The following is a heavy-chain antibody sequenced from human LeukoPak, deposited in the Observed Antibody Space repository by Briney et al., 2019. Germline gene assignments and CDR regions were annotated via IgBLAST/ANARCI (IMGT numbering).Heavy chain of an antibody. CDR2: INHSGST. CDR3: ARGRLLGY. D-gene: IGHD6-25*01. Sequence: PSGTLSLTCAVYGGSFSGYYWSWIRQPPGKGLEWIGEINHSGSTNYNPSLKSRVTISVDTPKNQFSLKLSSVTAADTAVYYCARGRLLGYWGQGTLVTVSS. CDR1: GGSFSGYY. V-gene: IGHV4-34*01. J-gene: IGHJ4*02.